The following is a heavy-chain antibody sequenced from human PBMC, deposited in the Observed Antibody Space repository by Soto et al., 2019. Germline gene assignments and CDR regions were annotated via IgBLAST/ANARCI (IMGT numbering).Heavy chain of an antibody. CDR2: IYYSGST. CDR3: ARGNWNDARRDY. V-gene: IGHV4-39*07. D-gene: IGHD1-20*01. CDR1: GGSISSSSYY. J-gene: IGHJ4*02. Sequence: QLQLQESGPGLVKPSETLSLTCTVSGGSISSSSYYWGWIRQPPGKGLEWIGSIYYSGSTYYNPSLKSRVTISVDTSKNQFSLKLSSVTAADTAVYYCARGNWNDARRDYWGQGTLVTVSS.